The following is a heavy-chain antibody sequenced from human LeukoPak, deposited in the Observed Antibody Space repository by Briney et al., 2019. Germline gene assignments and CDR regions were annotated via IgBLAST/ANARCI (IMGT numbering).Heavy chain of an antibody. V-gene: IGHV3-23*01. CDR2: ISASGGGT. CDR1: GFTFSSDG. J-gene: IGHJ2*01. CDR3: AKNLLGSEAFSWYFDL. Sequence: SGGSLRLSCAASGFTFSSDGMSWVRQAPGKGLEWVSSISASGGGTVYADSVKGRVTISRDNTKNTLYLQMHSLRAEDTAVYSCAKNLLGSEAFSWYFDLWGRGTLVTVSS. D-gene: IGHD1-26*01.